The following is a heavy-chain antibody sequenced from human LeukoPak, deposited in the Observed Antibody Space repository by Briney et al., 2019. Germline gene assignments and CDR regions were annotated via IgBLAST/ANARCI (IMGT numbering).Heavy chain of an antibody. V-gene: IGHV3-33*01. CDR1: GLMFRNYG. D-gene: IGHD1-26*01. CDR2: IYYDGSNQ. J-gene: IGHJ4*02. Sequence: YPGGSLRLSCVVSGLMFRNYGMHWVRQAPGKGLEWVAVIYYDGSNQYYADSVKGRFTVSRDNAKNTLYLQMDSPRAEDTAVYYCATDRNSGKYYDYWGQGTLVTVSS. CDR3: ATDRNSGKYYDY.